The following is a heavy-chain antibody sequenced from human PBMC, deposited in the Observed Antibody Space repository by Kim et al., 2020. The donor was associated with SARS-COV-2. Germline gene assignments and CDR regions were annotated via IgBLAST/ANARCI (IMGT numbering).Heavy chain of an antibody. V-gene: IGHV4-31*03. J-gene: IGHJ5*02. D-gene: IGHD3-9*01. CDR1: GGSISSGGYY. CDR2: IYYSGST. Sequence: SETLSLTCTVSGGSISSGGYYWSWIRQHPGKGLEWIGYIYYSGSTYYNPSLKSRVTISVDTSKNQFSLKLSSVTAADTAVYYCARGHDILTGYCMFDPWGQGTLVTVSS. CDR3: ARGHDILTGYCMFDP.